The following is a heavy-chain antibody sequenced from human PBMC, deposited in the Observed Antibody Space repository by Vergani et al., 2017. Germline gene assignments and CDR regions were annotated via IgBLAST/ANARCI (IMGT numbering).Heavy chain of an antibody. Sequence: QAQLQQWGAGLLKPSETLSLTCAIYGGSFNDYWWTWIRQPPGKGLGWIGEIRHDGITHYSPSLKSRVTISIDTSTHQFSLNLRSVTAADTAVYYCAREGDCTNGVCFTLFDVWGQGALVTVSS. V-gene: IGHV4-34*01. CDR3: AREGDCTNGVCFTLFDV. D-gene: IGHD2-8*01. J-gene: IGHJ4*02. CDR2: IRHDGIT. CDR1: GGSFNDYW.